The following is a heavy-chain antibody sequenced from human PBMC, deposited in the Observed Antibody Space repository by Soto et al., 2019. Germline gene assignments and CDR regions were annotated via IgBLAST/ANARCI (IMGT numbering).Heavy chain of an antibody. CDR2: SSFDGTIK. CDR1: GFTFSGYT. D-gene: IGHD5-12*01. V-gene: IGHV3-30-3*01. CDR3: ASPFFSRGYGGYGSFRPSFYFES. Sequence: QVQVMGSGGGVVQPGRSLTLSCAVSGFTFSGYTLHWVRQAPGKGLEWVAASSFDGTIKDFADSVKGRFTISRDISKSTMFLQMNGLRPEDTAIYFCASPFFSRGYGGYGSFRPSFYFESWQQGTQVTVSS. J-gene: IGHJ4*02.